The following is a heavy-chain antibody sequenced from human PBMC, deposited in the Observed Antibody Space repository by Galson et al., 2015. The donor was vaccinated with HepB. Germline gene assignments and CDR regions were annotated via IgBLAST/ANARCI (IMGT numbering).Heavy chain of an antibody. CDR2: ISGYSGNT. CDR3: ARDRVATASAGTFFDY. D-gene: IGHD6-13*01. CDR1: GYTFNLYG. V-gene: IGHV1-18*01. Sequence: SVKVSCKASGYTFNLYGISWLRQARGQGLEWMGWISGYSGNTKSAQRLQDRVIMTADTSTRTAYMELRSLTSDDTAVYFCARDRVATASAGTFFDYWGQGTLVTVSS. J-gene: IGHJ4*02.